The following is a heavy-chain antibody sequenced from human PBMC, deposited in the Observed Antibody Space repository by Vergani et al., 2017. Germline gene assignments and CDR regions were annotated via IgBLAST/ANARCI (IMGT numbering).Heavy chain of an antibody. CDR2: IYTSEST. J-gene: IGHJ4*02. CDR1: GGSLSPYY. Sequence: QVQLQESGPGLVKPSETLSLTCIVSGGSLSPYYWSWIRQPAGKGLEWIGRIYTSESTNYNPSLKSRVTMSVDTSKNQFSLKLSSVTAADTAVYYCARGSEKDGYNWAFDYWGQGTLVTVSS. V-gene: IGHV4-4*07. CDR3: ARGSEKDGYNWAFDY. D-gene: IGHD5-24*01.